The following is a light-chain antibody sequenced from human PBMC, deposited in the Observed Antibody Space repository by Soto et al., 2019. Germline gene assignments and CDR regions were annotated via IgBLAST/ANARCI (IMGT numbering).Light chain of an antibody. Sequence: QSVLNQPASVSGSPGQSITISCTGTSSDVGGYNYVSWYQQHPGKAPKLMIYDVTNRPSGVSNRFSGSKSGNTASLTISGLQAEDEADYYCSSYTSISTYVFGTGTKVTVL. CDR1: SSDVGGYNY. CDR3: SSYTSISTYV. J-gene: IGLJ1*01. CDR2: DVT. V-gene: IGLV2-14*01.